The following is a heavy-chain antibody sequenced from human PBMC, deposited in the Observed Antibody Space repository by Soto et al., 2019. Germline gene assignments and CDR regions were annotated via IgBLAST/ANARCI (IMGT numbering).Heavy chain of an antibody. CDR3: ARVKTYYYGSGSYYPYYFDY. D-gene: IGHD3-10*01. V-gene: IGHV4-59*08. CDR2: IYYSGST. Sequence: SETLSLTCTVSGGSISSYYWSWIRQPPGKGLEWIGYIYYSGSTNYNPSLKSRVTISVDTSKNQFSLKLSSVTAADTAVYYCARVKTYYYGSGSYYPYYFDYWGQGTLVTVSS. J-gene: IGHJ4*02. CDR1: GGSISSYY.